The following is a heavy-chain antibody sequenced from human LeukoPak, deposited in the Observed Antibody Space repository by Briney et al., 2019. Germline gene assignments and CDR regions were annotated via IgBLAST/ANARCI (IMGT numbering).Heavy chain of an antibody. J-gene: IGHJ4*02. V-gene: IGHV4-59*01. CDR3: AKTRDYLDF. CDR1: GGHISTYY. Sequence: SETLSLTCTVSGGHISTYYGSWIPQPPGKGVEWIGYIYYSGSTNYNPSLKSRVTITVDTSKNQFSWKLSSVTAADTAVYCCAKTRDYLDFWGQGTLVTVSS. CDR2: IYYSGST.